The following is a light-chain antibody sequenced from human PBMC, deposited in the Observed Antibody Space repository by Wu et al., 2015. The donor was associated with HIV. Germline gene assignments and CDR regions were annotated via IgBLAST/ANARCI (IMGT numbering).Light chain of an antibody. J-gene: IGKJ1*01. CDR1: AIXTH. CDR3: QKYNSVPWT. CDR2: AAS. Sequence: SVGDXVTTHLPGESAIXTHSAWYQQKPGKIPKLLITAASTLQSGVPTRFSGGGSGTDFTLTISSLQPEDVATYYCQKYNSVPWTFGQGTKVEIK. V-gene: IGKV1-27*01.